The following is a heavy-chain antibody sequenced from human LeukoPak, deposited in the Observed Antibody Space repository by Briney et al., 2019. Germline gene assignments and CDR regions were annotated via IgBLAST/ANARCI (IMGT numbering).Heavy chain of an antibody. CDR1: GFTFDDYA. CDR2: ISWNSGSI. D-gene: IGHD4-17*01. V-gene: IGHV3-9*01. CDR3: AKIGDYGDYSYYFDY. J-gene: IGHJ4*02. Sequence: GRSLRLSCAASGFTFDDYAMHWVRQAPGKGLEWVSGISWNSGSIGYADSVKGRFTISRDNAKNSLYLQMNSLGAEDTALYYCAKIGDYGDYSYYFDYWGQGTLVTVSS.